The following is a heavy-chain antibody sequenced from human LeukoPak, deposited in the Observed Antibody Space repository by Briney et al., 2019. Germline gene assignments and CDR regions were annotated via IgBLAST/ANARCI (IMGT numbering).Heavy chain of an antibody. CDR2: IESDGSST. CDR3: ARGYHYDSSGYNSMPFDY. J-gene: IGHJ4*02. D-gene: IGHD3-22*01. Sequence: HPGGSLRLSCTASGFTFSRYWMHWVRQAPGKGLVWVSRIESDGSSTSYADSVKGRFTISRDNDKNTLYLQMNSLRAEDTAVYYCARGYHYDSSGYNSMPFDYWGQGTLVTVSS. V-gene: IGHV3-74*01. CDR1: GFTFSRYW.